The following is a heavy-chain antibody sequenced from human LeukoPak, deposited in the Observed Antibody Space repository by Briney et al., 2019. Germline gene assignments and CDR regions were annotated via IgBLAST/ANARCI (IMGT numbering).Heavy chain of an antibody. CDR2: IYSGGST. J-gene: IGHJ4*02. Sequence: TGASLRLSCAASGFTFSSYAMSWVRQAPGKGLEWVSVIYSGGSTYYADSVKGRFTISRDNSKNTLYLQMNSLRAEDTAVYYCALRTRWGQGTLVTVSS. CDR1: GFTFSSYA. V-gene: IGHV3-66*02. CDR3: ALRTR.